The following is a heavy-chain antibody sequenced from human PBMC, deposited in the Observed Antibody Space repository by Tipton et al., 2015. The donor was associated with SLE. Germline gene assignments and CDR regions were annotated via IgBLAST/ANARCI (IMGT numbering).Heavy chain of an antibody. Sequence: SLRLSCAASGFTFSDYWMSWVRQAPGKGLEWVANIHQDGNEKYYVDSVKGRFTISRDNDKNSLYLQMSSLRAEDTAVYYCARAPRTDYFYYWGQATLVTVSS. CDR1: GFTFSDYW. J-gene: IGHJ4*02. V-gene: IGHV3-7*01. CDR2: IHQDGNEK. CDR3: ARAPRTDYFYY.